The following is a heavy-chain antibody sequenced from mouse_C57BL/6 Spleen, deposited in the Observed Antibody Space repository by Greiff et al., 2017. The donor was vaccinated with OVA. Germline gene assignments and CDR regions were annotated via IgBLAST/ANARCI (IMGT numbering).Heavy chain of an antibody. J-gene: IGHJ3*01. D-gene: IGHD2-3*01. CDR2: INPNNGGT. CDR1: GYTFTDYN. Sequence: EVKLVESGPELVKPGASVKMSCTASGYTFTDYNMHWVQQSHGKSLEWIGYINPNNGGTSYNQKFKGKATLTVNKSSSTAYMELRSLTSEDAAVYYCARGLLQDWFADWGQGTLVTVAA. CDR3: ARGLLQDWFAD. V-gene: IGHV1-22*01.